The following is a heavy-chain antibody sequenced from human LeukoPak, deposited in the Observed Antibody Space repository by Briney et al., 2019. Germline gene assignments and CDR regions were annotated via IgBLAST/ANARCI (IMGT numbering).Heavy chain of an antibody. J-gene: IGHJ6*02. CDR3: ARGKYSSGWYIATYYYYYGMDV. V-gene: IGHV1-46*01. CDR2: INPSGGST. CDR1: GYTFTSYY. Sequence: ASVTVSCKASGYTFTSYYMHWVRQAPGQGLEWMGIINPSGGSTSYAQKFQGRVTMTRDTSTSTVYMELSSLRSEGTAVYYCARGKYSSGWYIATYYYYYGMDVWGQGTTVTVSS. D-gene: IGHD6-19*01.